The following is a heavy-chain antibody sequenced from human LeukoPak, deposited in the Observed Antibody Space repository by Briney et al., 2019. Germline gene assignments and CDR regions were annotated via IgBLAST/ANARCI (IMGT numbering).Heavy chain of an antibody. D-gene: IGHD2-15*01. CDR3: ARVLLGYCSGGSCYSHYYYYYGMDV. V-gene: IGHV3-74*01. CDR1: GFTFSSYW. CDR2: INSDGSST. Sequence: GGSLRLSCAASGFTFSSYWMHWVRQAPGKGLVWVSRINSDGSSTSYADSVKGRFTISRDNAKNTLYLQMNSLRAEDTAVYYCARVLLGYCSGGSCYSHYYYYYGMDVWAKGPRSPSP. J-gene: IGHJ6*02.